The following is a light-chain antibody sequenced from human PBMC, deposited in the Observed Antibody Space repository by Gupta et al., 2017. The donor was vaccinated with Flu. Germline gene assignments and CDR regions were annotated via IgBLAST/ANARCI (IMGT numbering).Light chain of an antibody. CDR2: NVS. V-gene: IGLV2-11*01. CDR1: SSDVGAYNY. Sequence: SVTISCTGTSSDVGAYNYVSWYQHHPDKAPKLMIYNVSKRPSGVSDRFSGSKSGNTASLTISGLQAEDDADDYCCSCTGSYTWLFGGGTKLTVL. J-gene: IGLJ2*01. CDR3: CSCTGSYTWL.